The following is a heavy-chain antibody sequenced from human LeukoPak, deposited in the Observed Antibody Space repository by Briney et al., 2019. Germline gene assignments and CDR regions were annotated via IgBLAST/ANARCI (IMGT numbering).Heavy chain of an antibody. Sequence: GGSLRLSCAASGFTFSSYAMSWVRQAPGKGLEWVSAISGSGGSTYYADSVKGRFTISRDNSKNTLYLQMNSLRAEDTAVYYRARYGNYYYYGMDVWGQGTTVTVSS. J-gene: IGHJ6*02. D-gene: IGHD3-16*01. V-gene: IGHV3-23*01. CDR2: ISGSGGST. CDR1: GFTFSSYA. CDR3: ARYGNYYYYGMDV.